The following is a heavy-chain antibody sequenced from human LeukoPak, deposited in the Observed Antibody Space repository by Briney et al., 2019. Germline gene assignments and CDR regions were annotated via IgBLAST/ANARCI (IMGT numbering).Heavy chain of an antibody. CDR2: INPSGGST. CDR1: GYTFTSYY. D-gene: IGHD2-15*01. Sequence: RASVKVSCKASGYTFTSYYMHWVRQAPGQGLEWMGIINPSGGSTSYAQKFQGRVTMTRDTSTSTVYMELSSLRSEDTAVYYCARGVSVIVVVVAAIGWFDPWGQGTLVTVSS. J-gene: IGHJ5*02. V-gene: IGHV1-46*01. CDR3: ARGVSVIVVVVAAIGWFDP.